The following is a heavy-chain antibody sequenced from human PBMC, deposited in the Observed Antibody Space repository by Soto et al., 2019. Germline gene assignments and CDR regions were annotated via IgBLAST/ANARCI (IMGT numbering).Heavy chain of an antibody. CDR2: ISGSGGST. CDR3: AKDLAALDAFDI. Sequence: HPGGSLRLSCAASGFTFSSYAMSWVRQAPGKGLEWVSAISGSGGSTYYADSVKGRFTISRDNSKNTLYLQMNSLRAEDTAVYYCAKDLAALDAFDIWGQGTMVTVSS. D-gene: IGHD6-6*01. CDR1: GFTFSSYA. J-gene: IGHJ3*02. V-gene: IGHV3-23*01.